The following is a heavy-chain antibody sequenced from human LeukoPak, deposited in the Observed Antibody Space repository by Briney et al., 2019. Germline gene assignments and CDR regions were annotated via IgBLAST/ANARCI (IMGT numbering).Heavy chain of an antibody. CDR1: GGSFSGYY. CDR2: INHSGST. Sequence: SETLSLTCAVYGGSFSGYYWSWLRQPPGKGVEWIGEINHSGSTNYNPSLKSRVTISVDTSKNQFSLKLSSVTAADTAVYYCARGRTTYYGSGSYSFPRGMDVWGQGTTVTVSS. CDR3: ARGRTTYYGSGSYSFPRGMDV. D-gene: IGHD3-10*01. J-gene: IGHJ6*02. V-gene: IGHV4-34*01.